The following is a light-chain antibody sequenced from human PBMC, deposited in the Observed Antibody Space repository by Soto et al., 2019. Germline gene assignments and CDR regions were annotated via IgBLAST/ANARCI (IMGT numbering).Light chain of an antibody. Sequence: DIQMTQFPSSLSASVGDRVTITCRASQRINTYLNWYQQKPGKAPNLLIYAASSLQSGVPSRFSGSGSGTDFTLTISSLQPEDFATYYCQQYYSIPVTFGGGTKVEIK. CDR1: QRINTY. V-gene: IGKV1-39*01. CDR2: AAS. CDR3: QQYYSIPVT. J-gene: IGKJ4*01.